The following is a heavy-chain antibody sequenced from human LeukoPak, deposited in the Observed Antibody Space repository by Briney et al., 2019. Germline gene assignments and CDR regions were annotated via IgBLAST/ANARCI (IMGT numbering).Heavy chain of an antibody. CDR3: ARDDSGSDLNSFDY. Sequence: ASVKVSCKASGYTFTGYHMHWVRQAPGQGLKWMGCINSNTGGTQYAQKFQGRVTMSRDTSVSTVYMELSRLRSDDTAVYYCARDDSGSDLNSFDYWGQGTLVTVSS. V-gene: IGHV1-2*02. CDR2: INSNTGGT. CDR1: GYTFTGYH. J-gene: IGHJ4*02. D-gene: IGHD1-26*01.